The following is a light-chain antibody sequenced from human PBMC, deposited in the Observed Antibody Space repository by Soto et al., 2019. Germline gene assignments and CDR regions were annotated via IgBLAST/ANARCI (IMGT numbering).Light chain of an antibody. CDR1: SSDVGAYDF. V-gene: IGLV2-14*03. Sequence: QSALTQPASVSGSPGQSITISCTGTSSDVGAYDFVSWYQQHPDKAPKLMIYEVSNRPSGVSNRFSGSKSVNTATLTISGLQAEDEADYSSSSTRVFGTGTKLTVL. J-gene: IGLJ1*01. CDR2: EVS. CDR3: SSTRV.